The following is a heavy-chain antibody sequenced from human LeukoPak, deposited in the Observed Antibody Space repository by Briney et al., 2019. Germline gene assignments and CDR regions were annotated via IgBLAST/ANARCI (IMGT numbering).Heavy chain of an antibody. V-gene: IGHV2-70*01. D-gene: IGHD4-17*01. CDR3: ARIPHGDYAFDY. Sequence: SGPTLVNPTQTLTLTCTFSGFSLSTSGMCVSWIRQPPGKALEWLALIDWDDDKYYSTSLKTRLTISKDTAKNQVVLIMTNMDPVDTATYYCARIPHGDYAFDYWGQGTLVTVSS. CDR1: GFSLSTSGMC. J-gene: IGHJ4*02. CDR2: IDWDDDK.